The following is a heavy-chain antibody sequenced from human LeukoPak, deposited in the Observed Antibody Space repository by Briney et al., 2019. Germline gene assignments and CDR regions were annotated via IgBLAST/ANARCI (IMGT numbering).Heavy chain of an antibody. CDR2: IRSKSYGGTT. Sequence: GGPLRLSCTASVFTFGDYAMSWVPQAPGKGLEWVGFIRSKSYGGTTEYAASVKGRFTISRDDSKSIAYLQMNSLKTEDTAVYYCTREWMERNDFWSGYSPDAFDIWGQGTMVTVSS. CDR3: TREWMERNDFWSGYSPDAFDI. J-gene: IGHJ3*02. V-gene: IGHV3-49*04. D-gene: IGHD3-3*01. CDR1: VFTFGDYA.